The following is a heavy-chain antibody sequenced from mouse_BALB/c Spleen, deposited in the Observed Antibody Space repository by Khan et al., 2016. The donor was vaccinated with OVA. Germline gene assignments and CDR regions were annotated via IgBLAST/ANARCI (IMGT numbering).Heavy chain of an antibody. CDR2: IWSDGST. D-gene: IGHD2-10*01. Sequence: VQLQESGPGLVAPSQSLSITCTISGFSLTNYGVHWVRQPPGKGLEGLVVIWSDGSTTYNSALKSGLTITKDNSKSQVFLKMNSLQTDDTAMYFCARQPYYHYNIMDYWGQGTSVTVSS. CDR1: GFSLTNYG. CDR3: ARQPYYHYNIMDY. V-gene: IGHV2-6-1*01. J-gene: IGHJ4*01.